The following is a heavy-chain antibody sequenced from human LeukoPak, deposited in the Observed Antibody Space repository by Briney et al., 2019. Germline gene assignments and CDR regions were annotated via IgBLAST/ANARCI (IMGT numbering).Heavy chain of an antibody. CDR1: GYTFTSCA. Sequence: GASVKVSCKASGYTFTSCAMHWVRQAPGQRLEWMGWINAGNGNTKYSQKFQGRVTITRDTSASTAYMELSSLRSEDTAVYYCARDRIIMVRGIEYWGQGTLVTVSS. CDR3: ARDRIIMVRGIEY. CDR2: INAGNGNT. V-gene: IGHV1-3*01. J-gene: IGHJ4*02. D-gene: IGHD3-10*01.